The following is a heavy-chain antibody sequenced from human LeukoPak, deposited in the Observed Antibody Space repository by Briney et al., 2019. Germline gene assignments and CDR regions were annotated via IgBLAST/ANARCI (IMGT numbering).Heavy chain of an antibody. D-gene: IGHD5-24*01. Sequence: GGSLRLSCADSGFTLGAYAMSWVRRAPGKGLEWVSVISGDGGTSYHAHSVKGRFTISRDDSRNTLYLQMKSLRVEDTAVYYCARARSGFAMASRLDSWGQGTLVIVSS. V-gene: IGHV3-23*01. CDR1: GFTLGAYA. CDR2: ISGDGGTS. J-gene: IGHJ4*02. CDR3: ARARSGFAMASRLDS.